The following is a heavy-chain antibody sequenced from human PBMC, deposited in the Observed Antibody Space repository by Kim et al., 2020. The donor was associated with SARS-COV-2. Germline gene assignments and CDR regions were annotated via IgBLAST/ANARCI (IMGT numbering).Heavy chain of an antibody. CDR3: ARDIVVVVAAGYYYYGMDV. CDR2: IIPIFGTA. D-gene: IGHD2-15*01. CDR1: GGTFSSYA. V-gene: IGHV1-69*13. Sequence: SVKVSCKASGGTFSSYAISWVRQAPGQGLEWMGGIIPIFGTANYAQKFQGRVTITADESTSTAYMELSSLRSEDTAVYYCARDIVVVVAAGYYYYGMDVWGQGTTVTVSS. J-gene: IGHJ6*02.